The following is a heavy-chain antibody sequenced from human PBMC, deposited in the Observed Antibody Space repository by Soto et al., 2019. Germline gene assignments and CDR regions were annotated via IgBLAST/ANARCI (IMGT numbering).Heavy chain of an antibody. D-gene: IGHD6-6*01. Sequence: PGGSLRLSCAASGFTFSSYGMHWVRQAPGKGLEWVAVIWYDGSNKYYADSVKGRFTISRDNSKNTLYLQMNSLRAEDTAVYYCARGIAARPLFDYWGQGTLVTVSS. V-gene: IGHV3-33*01. CDR1: GFTFSSYG. CDR2: IWYDGSNK. CDR3: ARGIAARPLFDY. J-gene: IGHJ4*02.